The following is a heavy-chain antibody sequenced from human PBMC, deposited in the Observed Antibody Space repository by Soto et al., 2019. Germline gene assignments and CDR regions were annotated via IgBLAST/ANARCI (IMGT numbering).Heavy chain of an antibody. CDR3: ARDRLAYCGGDCYLFDY. CDR1: GGTFSSYA. Sequence: SVKVSCKASGGTFSSYAISWVRQAPGQGLEWMGGIIPIFGTANYAQKFQGRVTITADESTSTAYMELSSLRSEDTAVYYCARDRLAYCGGDCYLFDYWGQGTLVTVSS. J-gene: IGHJ4*02. CDR2: IIPIFGTA. D-gene: IGHD2-21*02. V-gene: IGHV1-69*13.